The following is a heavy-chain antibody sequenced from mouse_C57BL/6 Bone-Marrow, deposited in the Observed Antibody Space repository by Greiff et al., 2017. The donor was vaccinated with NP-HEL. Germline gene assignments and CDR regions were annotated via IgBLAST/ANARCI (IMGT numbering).Heavy chain of an antibody. J-gene: IGHJ1*03. Sequence: EVNVVESGAELVKPGASVKLSCTASGFNIKDYYMHWVKQRTEQGLEWIGRIDPEDGETKYAPKFQGKATITADTSSNTAYLQLSSLTSEDTAVYYCAEWGNSWYFDVWGTGTTVTVSS. CDR3: AEWGNSWYFDV. CDR1: GFNIKDYY. D-gene: IGHD2-1*01. CDR2: IDPEDGET. V-gene: IGHV14-2*01.